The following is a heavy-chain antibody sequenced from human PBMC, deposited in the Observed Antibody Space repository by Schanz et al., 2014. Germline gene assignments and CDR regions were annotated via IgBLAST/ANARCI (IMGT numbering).Heavy chain of an antibody. CDR1: EFTFSTDA. Sequence: DVHLLESGGGLVQPGGSLRLSCAASEFTFSTDAMSWVRQAPGKGLEWVSLISDSGDTAYYADSVKGRFTISRDNFKGALYLQMNSLRADDTAVYYCAKGPYYCYYMDVWGNGTTVTVSS. J-gene: IGHJ6*03. CDR2: ISDSGDTA. CDR3: AKGPYYCYYMDV. V-gene: IGHV3-23*01.